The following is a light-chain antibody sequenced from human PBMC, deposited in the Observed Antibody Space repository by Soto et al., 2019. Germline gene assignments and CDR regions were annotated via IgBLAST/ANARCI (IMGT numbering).Light chain of an antibody. CDR1: QAISSY. Sequence: DIQLTQSPSFLSASVGDRVTITCRASQAISSYLAWYQQKPGKAPKFLIYTASTLQSGVPSRFSGSGSGTEFTLTISSLQPEDFATYYCQRLDNYPITFGQGIRLEIK. CDR3: QRLDNYPIT. J-gene: IGKJ5*01. V-gene: IGKV1-9*01. CDR2: TAS.